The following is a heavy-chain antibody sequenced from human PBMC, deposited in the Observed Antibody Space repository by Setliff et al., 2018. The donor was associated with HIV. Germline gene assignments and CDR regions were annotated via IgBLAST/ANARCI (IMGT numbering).Heavy chain of an antibody. CDR1: GYSISNGYY. V-gene: IGHV4-34*01. Sequence: SETLSLTCAVSGYSISNGYYWSWIRQPPGKGLEWIGEINHSGSTNYNPSLKSRVSISVDTSKNQFSLKLTSVTAADTAVYYCARGRSYKAFGDYWGQGTLVTVSS. CDR3: ARGRSYKAFGDY. D-gene: IGHD1-26*01. J-gene: IGHJ4*02. CDR2: INHSGST.